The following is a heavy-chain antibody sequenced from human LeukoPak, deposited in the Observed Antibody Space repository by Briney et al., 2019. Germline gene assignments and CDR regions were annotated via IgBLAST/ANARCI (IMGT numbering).Heavy chain of an antibody. CDR3: ASTGRYCTSTSCSNYFHY. V-gene: IGHV3-48*04. D-gene: IGHD2-2*01. Sequence: GGSLRLSCAASGFTFSSYIMNWVRQAPGKGLEWVSYISSSSSTMYYADSVKGRFTLSRDNAKNSLYLQMNGLRAEDTAVYYCASTGRYCTSTSCSNYFHYWGQGTLVTVSS. CDR2: ISSSSSTM. CDR1: GFTFSSYI. J-gene: IGHJ4*02.